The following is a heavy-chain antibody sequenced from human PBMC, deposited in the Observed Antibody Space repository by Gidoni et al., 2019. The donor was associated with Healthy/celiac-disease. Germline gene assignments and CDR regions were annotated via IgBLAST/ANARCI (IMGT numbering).Heavy chain of an antibody. CDR3: AKALVPAAADDVPYYYYGMDV. J-gene: IGHJ6*02. Sequence: EVQLLESGGGLVQPGGSLRLSCAASGFTFSSYAMSWVRQAPGKGLEWVSAISGSGGSTYYADSVKGRFTISRDNSKNTLYLQMNSLRAEDTAVYYCAKALVPAAADDVPYYYYGMDVWGQGTTVTVSS. CDR2: ISGSGGST. CDR1: GFTFSSYA. V-gene: IGHV3-23*01. D-gene: IGHD2-2*01.